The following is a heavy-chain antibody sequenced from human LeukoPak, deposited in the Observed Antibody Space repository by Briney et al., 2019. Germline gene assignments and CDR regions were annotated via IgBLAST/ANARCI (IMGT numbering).Heavy chain of an antibody. CDR2: MNPNSGNT. CDR3: ASQAPHCSSTSCYTRGNWFDP. D-gene: IGHD2-2*02. Sequence: ASVKVSCKASGYTFTNYDINWVRQAAGQGLEWMGWMNPNSGNTGYAQKFQGRATMTRNTAINTAYMELSSLTSEDTAVYYCASQAPHCSSTSCYTRGNWFDPWGQGTLVTVSS. CDR1: GYTFTNYD. V-gene: IGHV1-8*01. J-gene: IGHJ5*02.